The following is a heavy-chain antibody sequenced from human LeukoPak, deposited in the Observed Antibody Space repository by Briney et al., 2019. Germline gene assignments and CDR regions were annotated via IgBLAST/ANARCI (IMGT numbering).Heavy chain of an antibody. CDR3: ATGYCSSTSCYRGYYFDY. V-gene: IGHV1-24*01. CDR2: FDPEDGET. D-gene: IGHD2-2*01. CDR1: GYTLTELS. J-gene: IGHJ4*02. Sequence: ASVKVSCKVSGYTLTELSMHWVRQAPGKGLEWMGGFDPEDGETIYAQKFQGRVTMTEDTSTDTAYMELSSLRFEDTAVYYCATGYCSSTSCYRGYYFDYWGQGTLVTVSS.